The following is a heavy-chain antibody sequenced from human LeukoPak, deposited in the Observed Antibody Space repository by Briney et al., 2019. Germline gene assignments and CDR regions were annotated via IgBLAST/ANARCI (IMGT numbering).Heavy chain of an antibody. CDR3: AKDSDHGDYFFD. Sequence: HTGGSLRLSCAASGFTFSSYAMHWVRQAPGKGLEWVSAISGSGGSTYYADSVKGRFTISRDNSKNALYLQMNSLRAEDTAVYYCAKDSDHGDYFFDWGQGTLVTVSS. D-gene: IGHD4-17*01. CDR2: ISGSGGST. V-gene: IGHV3-23*01. CDR1: GFTFSSYA. J-gene: IGHJ4*02.